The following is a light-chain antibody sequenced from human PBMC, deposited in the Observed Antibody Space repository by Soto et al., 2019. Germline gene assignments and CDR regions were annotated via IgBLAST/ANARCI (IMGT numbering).Light chain of an antibody. Sequence: EIVMTQSPATLSVSPGERATLSIRDSQSVTDNLAWYQQKPGQAPRLLIYGASTRYTGVPARFSGGGSETEFTLTISSLQSEDFAVYYCQQYKDWPRTFGQGTKVEIK. CDR1: QSVTDN. V-gene: IGKV3-15*01. CDR3: QQYKDWPRT. J-gene: IGKJ1*01. CDR2: GAS.